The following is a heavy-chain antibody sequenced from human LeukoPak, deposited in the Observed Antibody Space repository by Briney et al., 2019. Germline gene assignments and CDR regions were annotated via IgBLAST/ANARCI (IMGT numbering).Heavy chain of an antibody. D-gene: IGHD2-2*01. J-gene: IGHJ6*03. V-gene: IGHV1-2*02. CDR2: INPNSGGT. CDR1: GYTFTGYY. Sequence: ASVKVSCKASGYTFTGYYMHWVRQAPGQGLEWMGWINPNSGGTNYAQKFQGRVTMTRDTSISKAYMELSRLRSDDTAVYYCARGTLIGSSTSPRYYYYMDVWGKGTTVTVSS. CDR3: ARGTLIGSSTSPRYYYYMDV.